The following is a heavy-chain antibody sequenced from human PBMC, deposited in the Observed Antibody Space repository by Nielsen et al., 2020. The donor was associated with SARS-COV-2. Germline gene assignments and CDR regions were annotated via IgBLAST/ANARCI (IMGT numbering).Heavy chain of an antibody. J-gene: IGHJ6*02. CDR2: ISDDGSKK. CDR1: GFPFTSYP. CDR3: ARPASGDRALYSGLDV. V-gene: IGHV3-30*04. D-gene: IGHD4-17*01. Sequence: GGSLRLSCAASGFPFTSYPIHWVRQAPGKGLEWVAVISDDGSKKYYADSVKGRFTISRDTSKSTLYLQMNSLRLDDTALYYCARPASGDRALYSGLDVWGPGPPVPVSS.